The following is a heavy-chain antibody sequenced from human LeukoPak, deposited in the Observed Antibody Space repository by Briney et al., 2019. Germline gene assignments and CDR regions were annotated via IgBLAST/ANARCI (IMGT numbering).Heavy chain of an antibody. Sequence: PGGSLRLSCAASGFVFNQHGMSWVRQGPGKGLEWVASLSWNSGSTTYADSVKGRFTISRDSALYLQIDSLRAEDTAFYYCARDLGIGGSPDGFDLWGQGTMVTVSS. CDR3: ARDLGIGGSPDGFDL. V-gene: IGHV3-20*04. J-gene: IGHJ3*01. CDR2: LSWNSGST. D-gene: IGHD1-26*01. CDR1: GFVFNQHG.